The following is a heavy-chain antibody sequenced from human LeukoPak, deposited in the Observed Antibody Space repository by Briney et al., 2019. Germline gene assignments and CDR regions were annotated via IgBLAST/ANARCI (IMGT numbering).Heavy chain of an antibody. CDR1: GFTFSSYG. Sequence: GGSLRLSCAASGFTFSSYGMHWVRQAPGKGLEWVSGISWNSGSIGYADSVKGRFTISRDNAKNSLYLQMNSLRAEDTALYYCAKAIRYFDWLLLFDYWGQGTLVSVSS. J-gene: IGHJ4*02. D-gene: IGHD3-9*01. CDR3: AKAIRYFDWLLLFDY. CDR2: ISWNSGSI. V-gene: IGHV3-9*01.